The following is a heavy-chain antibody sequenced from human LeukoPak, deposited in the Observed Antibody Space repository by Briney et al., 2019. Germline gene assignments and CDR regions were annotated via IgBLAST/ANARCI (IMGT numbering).Heavy chain of an antibody. Sequence: GGSLRLSCAASGLTFSNAWMSWVRQAPGKGLEWVSVIYSGGNTYYADSVKGRFTISRDNSKNTLYLQMNSLRAEDTAVYYCARDLEDSSPFGAFDMWGQGTMVTVSS. CDR1: GLTFSNAW. CDR3: ARDLEDSSPFGAFDM. CDR2: IYSGGNT. D-gene: IGHD3-22*01. V-gene: IGHV3-66*01. J-gene: IGHJ3*02.